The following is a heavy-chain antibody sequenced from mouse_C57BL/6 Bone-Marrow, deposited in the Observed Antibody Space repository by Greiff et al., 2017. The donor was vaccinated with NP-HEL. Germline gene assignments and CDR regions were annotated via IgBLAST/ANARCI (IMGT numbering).Heavy chain of an antibody. D-gene: IGHD1-1*01. CDR2: IDPSDSYT. CDR3: ARGWVLLLGFAY. V-gene: IGHV1-69*01. J-gene: IGHJ3*01. CDR1: GYTFTSYW. Sequence: VQLQQSGAELVMPGASVKLSCKASGYTFTSYWMHWVKQRPGQGLEWIGEIDPSDSYTNYNQKFKGKSTLTVDKSSSTAYMQLSSLTSEDSAVYDCARGWVLLLGFAYWGQGTLVTVSA.